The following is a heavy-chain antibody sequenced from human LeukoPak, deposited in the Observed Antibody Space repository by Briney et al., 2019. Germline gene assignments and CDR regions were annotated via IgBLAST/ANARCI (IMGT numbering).Heavy chain of an antibody. CDR1: GFTFSTYA. V-gene: IGHV3-23*01. D-gene: IGHD3-10*01. Sequence: GGSLRLPCAASGFTFSTYAMNWVRQVPGKGLEWVSTITDRGDQTFYADSVKGRFTVSRDNSKRTQFLQMSSLRADDTAVYYCAKVLGFGGDAYGMDVWGLGTTVTVSS. CDR2: ITDRGDQT. J-gene: IGHJ6*02. CDR3: AKVLGFGGDAYGMDV.